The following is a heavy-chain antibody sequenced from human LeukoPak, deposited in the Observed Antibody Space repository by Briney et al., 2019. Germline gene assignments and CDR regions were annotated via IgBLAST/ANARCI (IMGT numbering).Heavy chain of an antibody. CDR2: IYTSGST. Sequence: TETLSLTCTVSGGSISSYYWSWIRQPAGKGLEWIWRIYTSGSTNYNPSLKSRVTMSVDTSKNQFSLKLSSVTAADTAVYYCARAGYYYGSGMTQYMDVWGKGTTVTISS. D-gene: IGHD3-10*01. J-gene: IGHJ6*03. V-gene: IGHV4-4*07. CDR1: GGSISSYY. CDR3: ARAGYYYGSGMTQYMDV.